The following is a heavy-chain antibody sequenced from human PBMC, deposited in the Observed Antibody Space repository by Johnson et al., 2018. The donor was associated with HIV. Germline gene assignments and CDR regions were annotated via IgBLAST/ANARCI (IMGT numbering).Heavy chain of an antibody. CDR3: AKVKLELRYGAFDI. CDR2: IRYDGSNK. Sequence: QMQLVESGGGLVKPGGSLRLSCAASGFTFSDYYMSWIRQAPGKGLEWVAFIRYDGSNKYYADSVKGRFTISRDNSKNTLYLQMNSLRAEDTAVYYCAKVKLELRYGAFDIWGQGTMVTVSS. V-gene: IGHV3-30*02. J-gene: IGHJ3*02. CDR1: GFTFSDYY. D-gene: IGHD1-7*01.